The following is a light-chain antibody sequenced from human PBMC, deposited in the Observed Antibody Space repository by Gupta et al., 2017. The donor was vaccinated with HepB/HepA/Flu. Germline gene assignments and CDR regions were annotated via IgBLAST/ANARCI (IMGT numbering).Light chain of an antibody. V-gene: IGKV1-39*01. CDR3: QQSDRTPRT. Sequence: DIQMTQSPSSLSASVGDRVTIACRASQRISNFLNWYQQKPGKAPNLLIYAASRVKSGVPSRFSGSGSGTDFTLTISRLQPEDFATYYCQQSDRTPRTFGQGTKLEIK. CDR2: AAS. CDR1: QRISNF. J-gene: IGKJ2*01.